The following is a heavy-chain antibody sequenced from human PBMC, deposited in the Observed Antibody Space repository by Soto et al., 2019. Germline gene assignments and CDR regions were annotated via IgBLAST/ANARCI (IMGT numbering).Heavy chain of an antibody. CDR2: IYPDDSDT. V-gene: IGHV5-51*01. Sequence: EVQLVQSGAEVKKPGESLKISCEGSGYSFTSYWIVWVRQMPGEGLEWVGIIYPDDSDTRYSPSFQGQVTISADKSITTAYLQWSSLKASDTAMYYCARSPLGYCSGGICSDYYFDYWGQGTLVTVSS. D-gene: IGHD2-15*01. CDR3: ARSPLGYCSGGICSDYYFDY. J-gene: IGHJ4*02. CDR1: GYSFTSYW.